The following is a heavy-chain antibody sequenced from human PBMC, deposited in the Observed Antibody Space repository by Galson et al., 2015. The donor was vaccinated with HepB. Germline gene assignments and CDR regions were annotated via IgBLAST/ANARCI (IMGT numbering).Heavy chain of an antibody. CDR3: AKDATGNSPFWFDP. CDR2: ISGSGGST. CDR1: GFTFSTYA. D-gene: IGHD4-23*01. Sequence: SLRLSCAASGFTFSTYAMTWVRQAPGKGLEWVSAISGSGGSTYYADSVKGRFSISRDNSKNTLYLQMNSLRAEDTAVYYCAKDATGNSPFWFDPWGQGTLVTVSS. V-gene: IGHV3-23*01. J-gene: IGHJ5*02.